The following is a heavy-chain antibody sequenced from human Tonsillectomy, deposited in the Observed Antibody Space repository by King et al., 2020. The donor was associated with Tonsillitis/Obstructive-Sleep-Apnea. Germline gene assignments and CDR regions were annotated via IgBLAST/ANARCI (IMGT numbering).Heavy chain of an antibody. D-gene: IGHD3-22*01. CDR3: AHRGRNAYYYDGSGSQGAFDI. Sequence: TLKESGPTLVKPTQTLTLTCTFSGFSLSTSGVGVGWIRQPPGKALEWLALIYWDDDKRYRLSLKSRLTITKDTSKNQEVLTMTNMDPVDTATYYCAHRGRNAYYYDGSGSQGAFDIWGQGTVVTVSS. V-gene: IGHV2-5*02. CDR1: GFSLSTSGVG. CDR2: IYWDDDK. J-gene: IGHJ3*02.